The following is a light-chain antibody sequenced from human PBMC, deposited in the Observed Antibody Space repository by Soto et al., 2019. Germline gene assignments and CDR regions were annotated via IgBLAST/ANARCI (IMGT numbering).Light chain of an antibody. V-gene: IGKV1-39*01. CDR1: QSSSSY. CDR3: QTYISAPLT. CDR2: AAS. J-gene: IGKJ4*01. Sequence: IKRTKSKSSLCASVGDRVTITGRASQSSSSYLNWYQQKPGKAPKLLIYAASSLQSGVPSRFSGSGSGTDFTLTISSLQPEDVATYYCQTYISAPLTFGGGIKV.